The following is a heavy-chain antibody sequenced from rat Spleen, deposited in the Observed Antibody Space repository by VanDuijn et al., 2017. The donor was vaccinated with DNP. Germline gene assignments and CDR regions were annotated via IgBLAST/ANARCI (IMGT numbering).Heavy chain of an antibody. D-gene: IGHD1-12*02. V-gene: IGHV5-20*01. Sequence: EVQLVESGGGLVQPGRSMKLSCAVSGFTSSDYGMAWVLQAPTKGLEWVASISYDGGSTYYRDSVKGRFTISRDDAKSTLYLQMESLRSEDTATYYCAKDVLDGYFDYWGQGVMVTVSS. CDR1: GFTSSDYG. CDR3: AKDVLDGYFDY. J-gene: IGHJ2*01. CDR2: ISYDGGST.